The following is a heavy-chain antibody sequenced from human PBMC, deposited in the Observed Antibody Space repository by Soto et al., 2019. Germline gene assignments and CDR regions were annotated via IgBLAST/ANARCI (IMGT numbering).Heavy chain of an antibody. CDR1: GGSISSGGYS. CDR3: AIENNVLPGSYFDY. D-gene: IGHD3-10*01. Sequence: QLQLQESGSGLVKPSQTLSITCAVSGGSISSGGYSWSWIRQPPWKGLEWIGYIYHSGSTYYNPSLKSRVTISVDRPKNHFSLKLSSVTAADTAVYYFAIENNVLPGSYFDYWGQSVLVTVS. J-gene: IGHJ4*02. CDR2: IYHSGST. V-gene: IGHV4-30-2*01.